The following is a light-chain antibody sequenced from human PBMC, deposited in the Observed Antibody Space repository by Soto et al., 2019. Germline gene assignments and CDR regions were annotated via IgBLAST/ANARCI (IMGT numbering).Light chain of an antibody. Sequence: DVVVTQTPLALSVTPGQPASMSCKCIDSLLYSDGKTYLYWYLQRPGQPPQLLIYDVSNRFSGVPDRFSGSGSGTDFTLKISRVEAEDVGVYYCMQRTHVPITFGQGTRLEIK. J-gene: IGKJ5*01. CDR1: DSLLYSDGKTY. CDR2: DVS. CDR3: MQRTHVPIT. V-gene: IGKV2D-29*01.